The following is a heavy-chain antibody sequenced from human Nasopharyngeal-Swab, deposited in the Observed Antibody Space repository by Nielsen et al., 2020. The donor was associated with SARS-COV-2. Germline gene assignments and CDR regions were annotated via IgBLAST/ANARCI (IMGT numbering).Heavy chain of an antibody. D-gene: IGHD6-13*01. CDR3: AKAHGNSWYSSLDY. Sequence: ETLSLTCAASGFTFSSYAMSWVRQAPGRRLEWVSGIINSGGSTEYADSVKGRFTISRDNSRNTLFLQMNSLRAEDTAVYYCAKAHGNSWYSSLDYWGQGTLVTVSS. V-gene: IGHV3-23*01. J-gene: IGHJ4*02. CDR1: GFTFSSYA. CDR2: IINSGGST.